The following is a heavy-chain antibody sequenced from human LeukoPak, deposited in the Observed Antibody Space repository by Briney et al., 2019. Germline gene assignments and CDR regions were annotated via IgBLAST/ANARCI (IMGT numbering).Heavy chain of an antibody. CDR3: AKDQGDYGDHN. CDR1: GFTFSGYA. Sequence: PGGSLRLSCAASGFTFSGYAMSWVRQAPGKGLEWVSTTSPRGGSTYYADSVKGRFTISGDNSKNTLYLQMNSLRAEDTAVYYCAKDQGDYGDHNWGQGTLVTVSS. CDR2: TSPRGGST. V-gene: IGHV3-23*01. J-gene: IGHJ4*02. D-gene: IGHD4-17*01.